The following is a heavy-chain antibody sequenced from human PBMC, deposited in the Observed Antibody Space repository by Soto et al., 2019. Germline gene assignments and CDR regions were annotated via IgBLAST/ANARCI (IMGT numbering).Heavy chain of an antibody. CDR2: ISGSGGST. CDR1: GFTFSSYA. J-gene: IGHJ4*02. Sequence: GGSLRLSCAASGFTFSSYAMSWVRQAPGKGLEWVSAISGSGGSTYYADSVKGRFTISRDNSKNTLYLQMNSLRAEDTAVYYCATMGYCSGGSCYLPYFDYWGQGTLVTVSS. CDR3: ATMGYCSGGSCYLPYFDY. D-gene: IGHD2-15*01. V-gene: IGHV3-23*01.